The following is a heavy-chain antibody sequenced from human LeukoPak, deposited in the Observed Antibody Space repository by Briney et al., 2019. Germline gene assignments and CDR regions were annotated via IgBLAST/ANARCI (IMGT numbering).Heavy chain of an antibody. Sequence: GGSLRLSCAASGFNFGEFWMAWVRQTPGMGLEWVADIKEDGSESFYVDSVKGRFTISRDNSKNSLDLQMNRLRGDDTAVYYCANSLLGGQGTLVTVSS. D-gene: IGHD2-21*01. CDR2: IKEDGSES. CDR1: GFNFGEFW. CDR3: ANSLL. V-gene: IGHV3-7*01. J-gene: IGHJ4*02.